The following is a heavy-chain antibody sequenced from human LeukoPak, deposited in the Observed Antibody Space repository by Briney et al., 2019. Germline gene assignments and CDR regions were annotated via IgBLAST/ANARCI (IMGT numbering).Heavy chain of an antibody. V-gene: IGHV1-2*02. CDR2: INPNSGGT. CDR3: ARDYHEQWLANYYYYGMDV. J-gene: IGHJ6*02. D-gene: IGHD6-19*01. CDR1: GYTFTGYY. Sequence: ASVKVSCKASGYTFTGYYMHWVRQAPGQGLEWTGWINPNSGGTNYAQKFQGRVTMTRDTSISTAYMELSRLRSDDTAVYYCARDYHEQWLANYYYYGMDVWSQGTTVTVSS.